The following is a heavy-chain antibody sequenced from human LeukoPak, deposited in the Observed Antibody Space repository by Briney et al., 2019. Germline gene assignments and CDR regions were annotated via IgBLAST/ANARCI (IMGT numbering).Heavy chain of an antibody. CDR1: GGSISSSSYY. CDR2: IYYSGST. V-gene: IGHV4-39*01. J-gene: IGHJ4*02. D-gene: IGHD2-15*01. Sequence: SETLSLTCTVSGGSISSSSYYWGWIRQPPGKGLEWIGSIYYSGSTYYNPSLKSRVTISVDTSKNQFSLKLSSVTAADTAVYYCARIQDTFDYWGQGTLVTVSS. CDR3: ARIQDTFDY.